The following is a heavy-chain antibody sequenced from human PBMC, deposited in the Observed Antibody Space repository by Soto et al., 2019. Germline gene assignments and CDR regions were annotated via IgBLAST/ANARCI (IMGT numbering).Heavy chain of an antibody. J-gene: IGHJ6*03. V-gene: IGHV3-33*01. D-gene: IGHD3-10*01. CDR3: ARVSFGGNYYYYYMDV. Sequence: GGSLRLSCAASGFTFSSYGMHWVRQAPGKGLEWVAVIWYDGSNKYYADSVKGRFTISRDNSKNTLYLQMNSLRAEDTAVYYCARVSFGGNYYYYYMDVWGKGTTVTV. CDR1: GFTFSSYG. CDR2: IWYDGSNK.